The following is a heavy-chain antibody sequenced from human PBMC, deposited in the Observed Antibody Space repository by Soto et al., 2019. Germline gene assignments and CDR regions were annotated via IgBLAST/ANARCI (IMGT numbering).Heavy chain of an antibody. Sequence: EVQLVESGGGLVKPGGSLRLSCTASGFAFNTYSMNWVRQAPGKGLEWVSSINEDSTYIYYADSLRGRITISRENAKDSLFLQMNSLRPDDTAVYYCVRDLGRYFRSGYMDLWGDGATVTVSS. J-gene: IGHJ6*03. D-gene: IGHD3-9*01. CDR2: INEDSTYI. CDR3: VRDLGRYFRSGYMDL. V-gene: IGHV3-21*02. CDR1: GFAFNTYS.